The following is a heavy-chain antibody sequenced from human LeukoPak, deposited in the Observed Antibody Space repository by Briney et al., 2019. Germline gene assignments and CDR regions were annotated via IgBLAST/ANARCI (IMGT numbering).Heavy chain of an antibody. V-gene: IGHV1-8*01. Sequence: ASVKVSCKASGYTFTSYDINWVRQATGQGLEWMGWMNPNSGNTGYAQKFQGGVTMTRNTSISTAYMELSSLRSEDTAVYYCARSYGSGSYFSRVSAATGAVDYWGQGTLVTVSS. CDR2: MNPNSGNT. D-gene: IGHD3-10*01. J-gene: IGHJ4*02. CDR3: ARSYGSGSYFSRVSAATGAVDY. CDR1: GYTFTSYD.